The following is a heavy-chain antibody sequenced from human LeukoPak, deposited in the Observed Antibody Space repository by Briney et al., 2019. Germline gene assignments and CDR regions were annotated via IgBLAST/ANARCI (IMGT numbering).Heavy chain of an antibody. J-gene: IGHJ3*02. Sequence: ASVKVSCKASGGTFSSYTISWVRQAPGQGLEWMGRIIPILGIANYAQKFQGRVTITADKSTSTAYMELSSLRSEDTAVYYCASIGVSSSSRVPAFDIWGQGTMVTVSS. CDR1: GGTFSSYT. V-gene: IGHV1-69*02. D-gene: IGHD6-6*01. CDR2: IIPILGIA. CDR3: ASIGVSSSSRVPAFDI.